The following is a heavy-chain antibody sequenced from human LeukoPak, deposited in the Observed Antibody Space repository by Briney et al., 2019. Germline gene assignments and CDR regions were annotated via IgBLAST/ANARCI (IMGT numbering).Heavy chain of an antibody. CDR1: GFTLSGYD. J-gene: IGHJ5*02. V-gene: IGHV3-11*06. Sequence: PGGSLRLSCSGSGFTLSGYDIIWIRQAPGQGLEWVAHMSSSSLKYTRYAECVKGRFTISRDNANNRVYLEMDSLTANDTALYYCARGGRNVLRIWFDPWGRGTLVTVS. CDR3: ARGGRNVLRIWFDP. D-gene: IGHD1-14*01. CDR2: MSSSSLK.